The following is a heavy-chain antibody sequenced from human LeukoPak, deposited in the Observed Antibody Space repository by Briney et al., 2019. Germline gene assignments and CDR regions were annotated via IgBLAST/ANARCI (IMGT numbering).Heavy chain of an antibody. V-gene: IGHV4-38-2*02. J-gene: IGHJ4*02. Sequence: PSETLSLTCTVSGYSISSGYYWGWIRQPPGKGLEWIGSIYHSGSTYYNPSLKSRVTISVDTSKNQFSLKLSSVTAADTAVYYCARVGGSGSHYKPDLCYFDYWGQGTLVTVSS. CDR2: IYHSGST. CDR3: ARVGGSGSHYKPDLCYFDY. D-gene: IGHD3-10*01. CDR1: GYSISSGYY.